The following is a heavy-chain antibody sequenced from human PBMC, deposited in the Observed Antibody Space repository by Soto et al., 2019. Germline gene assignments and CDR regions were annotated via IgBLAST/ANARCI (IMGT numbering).Heavy chain of an antibody. D-gene: IGHD6-13*01. V-gene: IGHV3-23*01. CDR3: AQGSVGFIAAAGPYWYFDL. CDR2: ISGSGGST. CDR1: GFTFSSYA. J-gene: IGHJ2*01. Sequence: EVQLLESGGGLVQPGGSLRLSCAASGFTFSSYAMSWVRQAPGKGLEWVSAISGSGGSTYYADSVKGRFTISRDNSKNTLYLQMNSLRAEDTAVSYCAQGSVGFIAAAGPYWYFDLWGRGTLVTVSS.